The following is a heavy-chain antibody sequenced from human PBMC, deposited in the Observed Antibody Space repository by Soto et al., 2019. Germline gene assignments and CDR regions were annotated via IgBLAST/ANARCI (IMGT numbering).Heavy chain of an antibody. CDR1: GYTFTSYA. V-gene: IGHV1-3*01. CDR2: INAGNGNT. D-gene: IGHD5-12*01. J-gene: IGHJ4*02. CDR3: ARGTLRVVFDY. Sequence: QVQLVQSGAEVKKPGASVNVSCRASGYTFTSYAMHWVRQAPGQRLEWMGWINAGNGNTKYSQKFQGRVTNTRDTSASTAYMELSSLRSEDTAVYYCARGTLRVVFDYWGQGTLVTVSS.